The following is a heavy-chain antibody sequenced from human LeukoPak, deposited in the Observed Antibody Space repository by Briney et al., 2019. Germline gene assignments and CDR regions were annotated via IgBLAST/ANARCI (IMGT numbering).Heavy chain of an antibody. CDR1: GGSISSYY. J-gene: IGHJ2*01. CDR2: IYYSGST. D-gene: IGHD2-2*01. Sequence: SETLFLTCTVAGGSISSYYWSWIRQPPGKGLEWIGYIYYSGSTNYNPSLKSRVTISVDTSKNQFSLKLSSVTAADTAVYYCARAIVVVPAARTTVTTDPWYFDLWGRGTLVTVSS. V-gene: IGHV4-59*01. CDR3: ARAIVVVPAARTTVTTDPWYFDL.